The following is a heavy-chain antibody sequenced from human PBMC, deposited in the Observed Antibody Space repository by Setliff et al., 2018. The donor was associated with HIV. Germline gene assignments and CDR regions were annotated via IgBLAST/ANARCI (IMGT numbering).Heavy chain of an antibody. D-gene: IGHD5-12*01. CDR2: IDWDDDK. J-gene: IGHJ3*02. CDR3: ARMGGWLQLGNAFDI. CDR1: GFSLSTSGMC. V-gene: IGHV2-70*11. Sequence: SGPTLVNPTQTLTLTCTFSGFSLSTSGMCVSWIRQPPGKALEWLARIDWDDDKYYSTSLKTRLTISKDTSKNQVVLTMTNMDPVDTATYYCARMGGWLQLGNAFDIWGQGTMVTVSS.